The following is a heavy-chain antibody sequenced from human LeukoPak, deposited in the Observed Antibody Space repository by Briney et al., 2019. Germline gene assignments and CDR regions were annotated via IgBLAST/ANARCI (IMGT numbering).Heavy chain of an antibody. J-gene: IGHJ4*02. CDR2: IIPMFGSP. V-gene: IGHV1-69*13. D-gene: IGHD2-15*01. CDR3: ARWAGSCTANSCYMPLDY. CDR1: GGTFGTYS. Sequence: SVKVSCKASGGTFGTYSINWVRQAPGQGLEWMGGIIPMFGSPNYAQKFQGRVTITADASTSTAYMELRSLTSGDTAAYFCARWAGSCTANSCYMPLDYWGQGTLVTVSS.